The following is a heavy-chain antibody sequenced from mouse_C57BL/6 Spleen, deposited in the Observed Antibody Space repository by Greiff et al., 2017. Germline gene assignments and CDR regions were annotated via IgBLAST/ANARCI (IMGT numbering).Heavy chain of an antibody. CDR2: ISSGGSTI. V-gene: IGHV5-17*01. Sequence: EVKLMESGGGLVKPGGSLKLSCAASGFTFSDYGMHWVRQAPEKGLEWVAYISSGGSTIYYADNVKGRFTISRDNAKNTLFLQITSLTSEDTALYYGARRCGVYYGNYDYAMDYWGQGTSVTVSS. CDR3: ARRCGVYYGNYDYAMDY. CDR1: GFTFSDYG. D-gene: IGHD2-1*01. J-gene: IGHJ4*01.